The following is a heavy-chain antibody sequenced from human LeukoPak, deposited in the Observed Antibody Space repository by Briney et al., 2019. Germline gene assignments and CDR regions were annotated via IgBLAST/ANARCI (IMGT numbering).Heavy chain of an antibody. CDR3: ARVGGQKTYYYDSSGNPSGYGMDV. V-gene: IGHV3-30-3*01. CDR1: GFTFSSYA. CDR2: ISYDGSNK. D-gene: IGHD3-22*01. Sequence: GSLRLSCAASGFTFSSYAMHWVRQAPGKGLEGVAVISYDGSNKYYADSVKGRFTISRDNSKNTLYLQMNSLRAEDTAVYYCARVGGQKTYYYDSSGNPSGYGMDVWGQGTTVTVSS. J-gene: IGHJ6*02.